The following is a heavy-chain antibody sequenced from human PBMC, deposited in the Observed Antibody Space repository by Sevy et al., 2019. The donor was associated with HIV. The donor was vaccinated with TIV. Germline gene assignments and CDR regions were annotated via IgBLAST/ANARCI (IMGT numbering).Heavy chain of an antibody. J-gene: IGHJ4*02. CDR2: INPDSGGP. V-gene: IGHV1-2*02. Sequence: ASVKVSCKASGYTFTGYYMHWMRQAPGQGLEWMAWINPDSGGPIYAPKFQGRVTLTRDTSISTAYMDLSRLKSDDTAVYYCVRDDRDGYFEYWGQGTLVTVSS. CDR1: GYTFTGYY. CDR3: VRDDRDGYFEY.